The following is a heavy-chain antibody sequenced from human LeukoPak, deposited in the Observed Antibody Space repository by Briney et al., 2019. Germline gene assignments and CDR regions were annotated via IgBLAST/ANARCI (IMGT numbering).Heavy chain of an antibody. D-gene: IGHD3-3*01. CDR2: INPNSGGT. Sequence: GASVKVSCKASGYTFTGYYMHWVRQAPGQGLEWMGWINPNSGGTNYAQKFQGRVTMTRDTSISTAYMELSRLRSDDTAVYYCARRSGYSYYYYMDVWGKGTTVTVSS. CDR1: GYTFTGYY. V-gene: IGHV1-2*02. CDR3: ARRSGYSYYYYMDV. J-gene: IGHJ6*03.